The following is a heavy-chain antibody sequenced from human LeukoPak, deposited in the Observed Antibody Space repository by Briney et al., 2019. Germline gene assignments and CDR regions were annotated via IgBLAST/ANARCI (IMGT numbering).Heavy chain of an antibody. J-gene: IGHJ3*02. Sequence: PVKVSCKASGGTFSSYAISWVRQAPGQGLEWMGGIIPIFGTANYAQKFQGRVTITADESTSTAYMELSSLRSEDTAVYYCARATTVVTLDAFDIWGQGTMVTVSS. CDR2: IIPIFGTA. CDR1: GGTFSSYA. D-gene: IGHD4-23*01. V-gene: IGHV1-69*01. CDR3: ARATTVVTLDAFDI.